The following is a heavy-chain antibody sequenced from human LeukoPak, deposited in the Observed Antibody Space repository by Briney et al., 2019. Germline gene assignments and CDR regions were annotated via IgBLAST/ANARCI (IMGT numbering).Heavy chain of an antibody. Sequence: SETPSLTCTVSGASMSSHYWTWMRQDPGTGLEWIGNIYHTGSTSYNPALESRVTISLDTSNNQFSLKLTSVTAADTAVYYCAKEGGPARPGLDSWGQGTLVTVSS. CDR2: IYHTGST. CDR1: GASMSSHY. J-gene: IGHJ4*02. D-gene: IGHD6-6*01. V-gene: IGHV4-59*11. CDR3: AKEGGPARPGLDS.